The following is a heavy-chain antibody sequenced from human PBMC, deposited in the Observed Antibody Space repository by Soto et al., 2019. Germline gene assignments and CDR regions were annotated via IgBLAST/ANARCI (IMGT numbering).Heavy chain of an antibody. CDR1: GYTFTSYA. CDR3: ARGGIEGAGVIPHSHPPPGLDA. Sequence: QVQLVQSGAEVKKPGASVKVSCKASGYTFTSYAMHWVRQAPGQRLEWMGWINAGNGNTKYSQKFQGRVTTLRDTPAIKRDMEMSSRRVKDTSVYSWARGGIEGAGVIPHSHPPPGLDAWGKGTTVTVSS. J-gene: IGHJ6*04. D-gene: IGHD6-13*01. V-gene: IGHV1-3*01. CDR2: INAGNGNT.